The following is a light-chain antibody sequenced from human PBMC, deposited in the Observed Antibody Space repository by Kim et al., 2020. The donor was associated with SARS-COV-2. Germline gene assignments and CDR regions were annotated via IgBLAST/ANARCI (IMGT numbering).Light chain of an antibody. CDR3: NSRDSSGKI. CDR2: GKN. J-gene: IGLJ2*01. CDR1: SLRSYY. V-gene: IGLV3-19*01. Sequence: SSELTQDPAVSVALAQTVRITCQGDSLRSYYASWYQQKPGQAPVLVIYGKNNRPSGIPDRFSGSSSGNTASLTITGAQAEDEADYYCNSRDSSGKIFGGG.